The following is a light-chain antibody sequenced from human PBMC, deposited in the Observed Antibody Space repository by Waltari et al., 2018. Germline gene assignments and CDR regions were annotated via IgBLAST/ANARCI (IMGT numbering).Light chain of an antibody. CDR2: GAS. CDR1: QNIGNN. J-gene: IGKJ2*01. CDR3: HQYNSWPPYT. V-gene: IGKV3-15*01. Sequence: EIVMTQSPHTLSVSPGDRATLSSRASQNIGNNLAWYQQKPGQAPRLLIYGASSTAIGISDRFSGSGSGTEFTLTISSLQAEDFAVYLCHQYNSWPPYTFGQGTKLEIK.